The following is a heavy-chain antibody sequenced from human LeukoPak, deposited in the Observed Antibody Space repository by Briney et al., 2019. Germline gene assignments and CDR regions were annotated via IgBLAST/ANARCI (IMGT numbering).Heavy chain of an antibody. D-gene: IGHD2-15*01. Sequence: SETLSLTCSVSGGSISPYYWSWIRQPPGKGLECFGYIYYSGTTNYNPSLQSRVTISVATSKNQFSLKLSSVTAADTALYYCARDRASAGGFDYWGQGTLVTVSS. V-gene: IGHV4-59*01. CDR1: GGSISPYY. CDR2: IYYSGTT. CDR3: ARDRASAGGFDY. J-gene: IGHJ4*02.